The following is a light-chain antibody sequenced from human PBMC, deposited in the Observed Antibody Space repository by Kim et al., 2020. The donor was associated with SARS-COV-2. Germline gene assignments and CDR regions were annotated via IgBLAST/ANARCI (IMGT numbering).Light chain of an antibody. Sequence: IVMTQSPATLSMSPGERATLSCRASQSVSSNLAWFQQKPGQAPRLLIYAASIRATGIPARFSGSGSETEFTLTISSLQSEDFAVYYCQHCNSRPHDTFGQATKLEI. CDR3: QHCNSRPHDT. CDR1: QSVSSN. J-gene: IGKJ2*01. CDR2: AAS. V-gene: IGKV3D-15*01.